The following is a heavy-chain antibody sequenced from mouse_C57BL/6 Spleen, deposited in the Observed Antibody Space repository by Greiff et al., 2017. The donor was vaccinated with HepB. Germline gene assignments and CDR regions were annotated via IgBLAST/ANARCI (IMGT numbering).Heavy chain of an antibody. CDR3: ARYGLRRDYYAMDY. CDR2: INPSTGGT. CDR1: GYSFTGYY. D-gene: IGHD2-12*01. J-gene: IGHJ4*01. V-gene: IGHV1-42*01. Sequence: VQLQQSGPELVKPGASVKISCKASGYSFTGYYMNWVKQSPEKSLEWIGEINPSTGGTTYNQKFKAKATLTVDKSSSTAYMQLKSLTSEDSAVYYCARYGLRRDYYAMDYWGQGTSVTVSS.